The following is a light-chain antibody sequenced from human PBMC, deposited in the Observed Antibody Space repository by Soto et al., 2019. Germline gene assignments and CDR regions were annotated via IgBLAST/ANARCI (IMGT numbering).Light chain of an antibody. CDR2: GAS. CDR1: QSVSGSY. J-gene: IGKJ4*01. Sequence: EMVLTQSPGTLSLSPGERATLSCRASQSVSGSYLAWYQQKPGQAPRVLIHGASSRATGIPDRFSGSGPGTDFTLTISRLEPEDFAVYYCQQYGTSPLTFGGGTKVEIK. V-gene: IGKV3-20*01. CDR3: QQYGTSPLT.